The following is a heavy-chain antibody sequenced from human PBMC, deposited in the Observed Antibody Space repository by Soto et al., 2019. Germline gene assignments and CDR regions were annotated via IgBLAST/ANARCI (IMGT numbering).Heavy chain of an antibody. D-gene: IGHD2-2*01. CDR1: GGTFSSYT. J-gene: IGHJ6*02. CDR2: IIPILGIA. Sequence: QVQLVQSGAEVKKPGSSVKVSCKASGGTFSSYTISWVRQAPGQGLEWMGRIIPILGIANYAQKFQGRVTLPADKSTTTAYRERSSLRSEDTAVYYCARSIVVPAAIHGMDVWCQGTTVTVSS. V-gene: IGHV1-69*02. CDR3: ARSIVVPAAIHGMDV.